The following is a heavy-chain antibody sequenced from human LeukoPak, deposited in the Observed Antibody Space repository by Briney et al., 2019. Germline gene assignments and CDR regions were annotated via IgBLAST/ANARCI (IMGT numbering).Heavy chain of an antibody. CDR2: IYYSGST. CDR1: GGSISGYY. D-gene: IGHD6-19*01. J-gene: IGHJ6*03. Sequence: SETLSLTCTVSGGSISGYYWSWIRQPPGKGLEWIGYIYYSGSTNYNHFLKSRVTISVDTSKNQFSLTLSSVTAADTAVYYCARGGSGWYRVYYYYMDVWGKGTTVTVSS. CDR3: ARGGSGWYRVYYYYMDV. V-gene: IGHV4-59*01.